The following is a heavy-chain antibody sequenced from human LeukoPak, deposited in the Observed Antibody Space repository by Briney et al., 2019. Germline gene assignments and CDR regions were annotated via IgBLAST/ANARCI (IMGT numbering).Heavy chain of an antibody. J-gene: IGHJ4*02. V-gene: IGHV3-23*01. CDR1: GFTFNHYA. D-gene: IGHD6-19*01. CDR3: AKREMAVRAFDF. Sequence: GGSLRLSCAASGFTFNHYAVTWVRQAPGRGLEWVSTINPSGSNTYYADSVKGRFTISRDNSKNTLCLQKNSLRAEDTAVYYCAKREMAVRAFDFWGQGTLVTVSS. CDR2: INPSGSNT.